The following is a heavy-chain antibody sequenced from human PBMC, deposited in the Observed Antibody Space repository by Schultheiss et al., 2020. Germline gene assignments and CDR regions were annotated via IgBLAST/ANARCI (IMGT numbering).Heavy chain of an antibody. V-gene: IGHV4-34*01. D-gene: IGHD3-22*01. CDR2: ISHRGGT. Sequence: SETLSLTCTVSGGSISSYYWSWVRQSPGKGLEWIGEISHRGGTNYNPALRSRVTISVDTSKNQFSLKLSSVTAADTAVYYCARVGYYDSSGVVDYWGQGTLVTVSS. CDR1: GGSISSYY. CDR3: ARVGYYDSSGVVDY. J-gene: IGHJ4*02.